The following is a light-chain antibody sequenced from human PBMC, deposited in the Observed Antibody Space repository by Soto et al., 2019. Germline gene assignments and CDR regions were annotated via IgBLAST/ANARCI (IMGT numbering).Light chain of an antibody. CDR1: TGAVTSGHY. Sequence: QAVVTQEPSLTVSPGGTVTLTCGSSTGAVTSGHYPYWFQQKAGQVPRTLIYDTNNRHSWTPARFSGSLLGGKAALTLSGAQPADEAEYYCLLSYSDTHVFGTGTKVTVL. V-gene: IGLV7-46*01. CDR3: LLSYSDTHV. CDR2: DTN. J-gene: IGLJ1*01.